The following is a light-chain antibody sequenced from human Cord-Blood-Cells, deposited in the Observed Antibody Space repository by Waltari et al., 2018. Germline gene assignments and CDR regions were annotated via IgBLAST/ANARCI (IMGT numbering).Light chain of an antibody. CDR3: QQRSNWPSYT. J-gene: IGKJ2*01. CDR2: DAS. Sequence: EIVLTQSPATLSLSPGERATISCRASQSVSSYLAWYQQKPGQAPRLLIYDASNRATGIPARFSGSGSGTDFTLTISSLEPEDFAVYYCQQRSNWPSYTFGQGTKLEIK. V-gene: IGKV3-11*01. CDR1: QSVSSY.